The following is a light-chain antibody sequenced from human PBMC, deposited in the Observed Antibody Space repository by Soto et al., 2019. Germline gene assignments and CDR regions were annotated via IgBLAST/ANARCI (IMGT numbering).Light chain of an antibody. CDR1: QGVSNW. J-gene: IGKJ1*01. Sequence: DIQMTQSPSSVSASVGGRVSITCRASQGVSNWLACFQQKAGKAPKFVSYAASSSQSGVPSTFGGSGSGTDLTLTISSLQPENFATSYCPHFPTWTFGQGTKVETK. CDR3: PHFPTWT. CDR2: AAS. V-gene: IGKV1-12*01.